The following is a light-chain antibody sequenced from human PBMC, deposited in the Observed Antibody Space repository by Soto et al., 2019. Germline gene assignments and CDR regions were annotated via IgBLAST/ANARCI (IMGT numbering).Light chain of an antibody. CDR2: KDS. Sequence: SYELTQPSSVSVSPGQTARITCSGDVLAKKYARWFQQKPGQAPVLVIYKDSERPSGIPERFSGSSSGTTGTLTISGAQVEDEADYYCYSAADNINWVFGGGTKLTVL. J-gene: IGLJ3*02. CDR3: YSAADNINWV. CDR1: VLAKKY. V-gene: IGLV3-27*01.